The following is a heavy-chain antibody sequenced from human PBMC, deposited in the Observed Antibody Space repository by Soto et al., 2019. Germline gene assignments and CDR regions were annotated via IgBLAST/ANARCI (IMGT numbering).Heavy chain of an antibody. V-gene: IGHV3-64*01. J-gene: IGHJ6*04. CDR1: GFTFSSYA. CDR2: ISSNGGST. Sequence: GGSLRLSCAASGFTFSSYAMHWVRQAPGKGLEYVSAISSNGGSTYYANSLKGRFTIPGDNSKNRLYLQMGSLRAEDMAGYYGAGCAPVASTTPPMDVWGKGTTVTVFS. D-gene: IGHD2-2*01. CDR3: AGCAPVASTTPPMDV.